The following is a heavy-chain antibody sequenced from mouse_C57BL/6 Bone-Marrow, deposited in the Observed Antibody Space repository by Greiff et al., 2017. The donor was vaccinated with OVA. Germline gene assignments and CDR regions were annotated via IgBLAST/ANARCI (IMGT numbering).Heavy chain of an antibody. V-gene: IGHV1-50*01. CDR2: IDPSDTYT. Sequence: VQLQQPGAEVVKPGASVKLSCKASGYTFTSYWMQSIKQRPGQGLEWIGEIDPSDTYTNYNQKFRAKATLTVDTSSSTAYMQLTSLTSEDSAVYYCASAVFAYWGQGTLVTVSA. CDR1: GYTFTSYW. J-gene: IGHJ3*01. CDR3: ASAVFAY.